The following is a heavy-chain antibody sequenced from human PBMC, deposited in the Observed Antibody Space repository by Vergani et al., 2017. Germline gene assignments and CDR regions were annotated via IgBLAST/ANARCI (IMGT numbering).Heavy chain of an antibody. CDR2: INHSGST. D-gene: IGHD3-10*01. CDR1: GGSISSSSYY. CDR3: ARSRRNYYYGSGSYYNVVLQGTWFDP. V-gene: IGHV4-39*07. J-gene: IGHJ5*02. Sequence: QLQLQESGPGLVKPSETLSLTCTVSGGSISSSSYYWSWIRQPPGKGLEWIGEINHSGSTNYNPSLKSRVTISVDTSKNQFSLKLSSVTAADTAVYYCARSRRNYYYGSGSYYNVVLQGTWFDPWGQGTLVTVSS.